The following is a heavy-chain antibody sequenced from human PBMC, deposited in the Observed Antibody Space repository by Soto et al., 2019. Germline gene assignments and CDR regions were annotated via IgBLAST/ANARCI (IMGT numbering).Heavy chain of an antibody. J-gene: IGHJ5*02. Sequence: SETLSLTCTVSGGSISSSSYYWGWIRQPPGKGLEWIGSIYYSGSTYYNPSLKSRVTISVDTSKNQFSLKLSSVTPEDTAVYYCARSASGSFYFYNWFDPWGQGTQVTVSS. V-gene: IGHV4-39*01. D-gene: IGHD3-10*01. CDR1: GGSISSSSYY. CDR2: IYYSGST. CDR3: ARSASGSFYFYNWFDP.